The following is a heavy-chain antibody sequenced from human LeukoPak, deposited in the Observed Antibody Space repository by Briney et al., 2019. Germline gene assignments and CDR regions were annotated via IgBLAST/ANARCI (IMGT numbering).Heavy chain of an antibody. Sequence: GGSLRLSCAASGFTFSSYAMSWVRQAPGKGLEWVSAISGSGGSTYYADSVKGRFTISRDNSKNTLYLQMNSLRAEDTAVYYCAKVKRITIFGVVRGAYYYMDVWGKGTTVTVSS. J-gene: IGHJ6*03. CDR1: GFTFSSYA. V-gene: IGHV3-23*01. D-gene: IGHD3-3*01. CDR2: ISGSGGST. CDR3: AKVKRITIFGVVRGAYYYMDV.